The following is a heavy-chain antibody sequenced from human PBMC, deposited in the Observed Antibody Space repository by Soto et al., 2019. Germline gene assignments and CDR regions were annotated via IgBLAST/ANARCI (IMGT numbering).Heavy chain of an antibody. V-gene: IGHV3-23*01. CDR2: ISSGGGTT. J-gene: IGHJ4*02. CDR1: GFTFSSFA. Sequence: PGGSLRLSCAASGFTFSSFAMSWVRQAPGKGLEWVSSISSGGGTTYYADSVKGRLTISRDNSKNTLYLQMNSLRAEDTAVYYCAKRLSFSSSWYYFDYWGQGTLVTVSS. CDR3: AKRLSFSSSWYYFDY. D-gene: IGHD6-13*01.